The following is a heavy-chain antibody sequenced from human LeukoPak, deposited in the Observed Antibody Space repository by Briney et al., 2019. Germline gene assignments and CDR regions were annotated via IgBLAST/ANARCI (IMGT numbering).Heavy chain of an antibody. CDR3: AKAPDRCGDYEFGYYFDY. Sequence: GGSLRLSCAASGFTFDDYAMHWVRQAPGKGLEWLSGISWNSGSIVYADSVKGRFTIPRDNAKNSLYLQMYILRAEVMGLYYCAKAPDRCGDYEFGYYFDYWGQGTLVTVSS. CDR1: GFTFDDYA. CDR2: ISWNSGSI. D-gene: IGHD4-17*01. J-gene: IGHJ4*02. V-gene: IGHV3-9*03.